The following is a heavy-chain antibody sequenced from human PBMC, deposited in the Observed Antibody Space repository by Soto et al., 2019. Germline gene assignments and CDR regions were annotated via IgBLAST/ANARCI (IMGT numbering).Heavy chain of an antibody. D-gene: IGHD3-22*01. CDR3: ARVLFYYDSSGYYLDY. CDR1: GFTFSDHY. Sequence: PGGSLRLSCAASGFTFSDHYMDWVRQAPGKGLEWVGRTRNKANSYTTEYAASVKGRFTISRDDSKNSLYLQMNSLKTEDTAVYYCARVLFYYDSSGYYLDYWGQGTLVTVSS. V-gene: IGHV3-72*01. J-gene: IGHJ4*02. CDR2: TRNKANSYTT.